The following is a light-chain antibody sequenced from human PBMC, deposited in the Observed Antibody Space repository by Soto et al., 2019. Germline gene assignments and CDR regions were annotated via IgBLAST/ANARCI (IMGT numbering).Light chain of an antibody. Sequence: QSALTQSPSASGSPGQSVTISCTGTSSDIGGYNSVSWYQQHPGKAPKVMIYDVTKRPSEVPDRFSGSKSGNTASLTVSGLQAEDEADYFCCSHAGDNTYVFGTGTKLTVL. CDR2: DVT. J-gene: IGLJ1*01. CDR1: SSDIGGYNS. V-gene: IGLV2-8*01. CDR3: CSHAGDNTYV.